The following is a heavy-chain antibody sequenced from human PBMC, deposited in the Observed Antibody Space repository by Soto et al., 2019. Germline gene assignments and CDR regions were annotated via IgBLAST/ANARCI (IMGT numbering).Heavy chain of an antibody. V-gene: IGHV3-15*01. Sequence: GGSLRLSCAASGFTFSNAWMSWVRQAPGKGLEWVGRIKSKTDGGTTDYAAPVKGRFTISRDDSKNTLYLQMNSLKTEDTAVYYCTTDHLRQLALVNWFDPSGQGTLVTVST. CDR2: IKSKTDGGTT. CDR1: GFTFSNAW. J-gene: IGHJ5*02. CDR3: TTDHLRQLALVNWFDP. D-gene: IGHD6-13*01.